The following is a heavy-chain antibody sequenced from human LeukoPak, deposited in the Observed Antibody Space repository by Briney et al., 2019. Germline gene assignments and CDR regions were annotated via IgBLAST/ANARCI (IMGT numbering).Heavy chain of an antibody. CDR3: AKDRGGDVRIAAAGNFDY. V-gene: IGHV3-30*02. CDR1: GFTFSSYG. CDR2: IRYDGGNK. Sequence: GGSLRLSCAASGFTFSSYGMHWVRQAPGKGLEWVAFIRYDGGNKYYADSVKGRFTISRDNSKNTLYLQMNSLRAEDTAVYYCAKDRGGDVRIAAAGNFDYWGQGTLVTVSS. D-gene: IGHD6-13*01. J-gene: IGHJ4*02.